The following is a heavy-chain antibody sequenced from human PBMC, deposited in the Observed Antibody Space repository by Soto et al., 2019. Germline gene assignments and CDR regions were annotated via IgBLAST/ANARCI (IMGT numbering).Heavy chain of an antibody. J-gene: IGHJ5*02. V-gene: IGHV4-39*01. CDR2: IYYSGST. CDR1: GGSISSSSYY. CDR3: ARHVIYNNNWFDP. D-gene: IGHD1-1*01. Sequence: SETLSLTCTVSGGSISSSSYYWGWIRQPPGKGLEWIGSIYYSGSTYYNPSLKSRVTISVDTSKNQFSLKLSSVTAADTAVYYCARHVIYNNNWFDPWGQGTLVTVSS.